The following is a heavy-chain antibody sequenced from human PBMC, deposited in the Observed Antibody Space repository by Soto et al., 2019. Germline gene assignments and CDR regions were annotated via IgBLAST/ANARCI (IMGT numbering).Heavy chain of an antibody. CDR3: ARDGGYVDL. CDR2: ISSSSSTI. CDR1: GFTFSSYS. Sequence: GGSLILSCAASGFTFSSYSMNWVRQAPRKGLEWVSYISSSSSTIYYADSVKGRFTISRDNAKNSLYLQMNSLRAEDTAVYYCARDGGYVDLWGRGTLVTVPQ. V-gene: IGHV3-48*01. J-gene: IGHJ2*01. D-gene: IGHD2-15*01.